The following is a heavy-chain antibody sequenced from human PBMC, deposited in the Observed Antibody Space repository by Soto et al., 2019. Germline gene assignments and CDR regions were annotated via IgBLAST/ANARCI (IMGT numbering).Heavy chain of an antibody. CDR2: ISYDGNKK. Sequence: PGGSLRLSCAVSGITFSSHGMHWVRQAPGKGLEWVAVISYDGNKKHYADSVKGRFTILRDNTMNTLYLQMNSLRVEDTAVYYCAKDRVYDILTGYQPYGMDVWGQGIMVTVSS. CDR1: GITFSSHG. CDR3: AKDRVYDILTGYQPYGMDV. J-gene: IGHJ6*02. D-gene: IGHD3-9*01. V-gene: IGHV3-30*18.